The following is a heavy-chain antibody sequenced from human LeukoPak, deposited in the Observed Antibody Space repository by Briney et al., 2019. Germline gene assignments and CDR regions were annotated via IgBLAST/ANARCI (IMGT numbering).Heavy chain of an antibody. Sequence: PGGSLRLSCAASGFTLSSYWMSWVRQAPGKGLEWVANIKQDGSEKYYVDSVKGRFTISRDNAKNSLYLQMNSLRAEDTAVYYCARDRTWFGELLGDAFDIWGQGTMVTVSS. CDR2: IKQDGSEK. V-gene: IGHV3-7*01. J-gene: IGHJ3*02. D-gene: IGHD3-10*01. CDR3: ARDRTWFGELLGDAFDI. CDR1: GFTLSSYW.